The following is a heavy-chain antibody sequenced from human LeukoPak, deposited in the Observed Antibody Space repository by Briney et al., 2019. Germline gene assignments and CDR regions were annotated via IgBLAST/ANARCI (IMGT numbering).Heavy chain of an antibody. V-gene: IGHV5-51*01. Sequence: GESLKISCKGSGYSFTNYWIGWVRQMPGKGLEWMGIIYPGDSDTRYSPSFQGQVTLSADKSIGTAYLQWSSLKASDTAIYYCARHETGPYFDYWGQGTLVTVSS. J-gene: IGHJ4*02. CDR2: IYPGDSDT. CDR1: GYSFTNYW. CDR3: ARHETGPYFDY. D-gene: IGHD1-1*01.